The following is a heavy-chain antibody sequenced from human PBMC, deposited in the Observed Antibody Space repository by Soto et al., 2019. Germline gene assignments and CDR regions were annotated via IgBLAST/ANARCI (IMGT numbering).Heavy chain of an antibody. V-gene: IGHV4-34*01. J-gene: IGHJ5*02. CDR2: INHSGST. CDR1: GGSFSGYY. CDR3: ARGGGAAAGKYNWFDP. Sequence: KTSETLSLTCAVYGGSFSGYYWSWIRQPPGKGLEWIGEINHSGSTKYNPSLKSRFTISVDTSKNQFSLKLSSVTAADTAVYYCARGGGAAAGKYNWFDPWGQGTLVTVSS. D-gene: IGHD6-13*01.